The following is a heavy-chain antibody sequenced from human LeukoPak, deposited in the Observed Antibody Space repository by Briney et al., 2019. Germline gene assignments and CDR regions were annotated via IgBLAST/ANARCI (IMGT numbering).Heavy chain of an antibody. CDR3: AREDGYKGPFDF. CDR1: EFTLSAYY. Sequence: PGGSLRLSCVASEFTLSAYYMTWIRQALGKGLEWVSSISGGGGAIYYSDSVKGRFTISRDNAKNSLYLQMNSLRVEDTAVYYCAREDGYKGPFDFWGQGALVTVSS. D-gene: IGHD5-24*01. J-gene: IGHJ4*02. CDR2: ISGGGGAI. V-gene: IGHV3-11*01.